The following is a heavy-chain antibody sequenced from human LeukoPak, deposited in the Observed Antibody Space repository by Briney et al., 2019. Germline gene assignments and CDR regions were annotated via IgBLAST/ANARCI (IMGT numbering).Heavy chain of an antibody. CDR2: ISYDGSNK. Sequence: GGSLRLSCAASGFTFSSYGMHWVRQAPGKGLEWVAVISYDGSNKYYADSVKGRFTISRDNSKNTLYLQMNSLRAEDPAVYYCARSGCSSSWYYFDYWGQGTLVTVSS. CDR3: ARSGCSSSWYYFDY. V-gene: IGHV3-30*03. CDR1: GFTFSSYG. J-gene: IGHJ4*02. D-gene: IGHD6-13*01.